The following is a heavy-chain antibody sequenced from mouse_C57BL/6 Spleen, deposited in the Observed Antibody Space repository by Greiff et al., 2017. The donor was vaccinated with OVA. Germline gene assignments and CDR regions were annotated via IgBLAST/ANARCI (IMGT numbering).Heavy chain of an antibody. J-gene: IGHJ1*03. V-gene: IGHV2-2*01. CDR1: GFSLTRYG. CDR2: IWSGGST. D-gene: IGHD1-1*01. Sequence: VQLQQSGPGLVQPSQSLSITCTVSGFSLTRYGVHWVRQSPGKGLEWLGVIWSGGSTDYNADFISRLSISKDNSKSQVFFKMNSLQADDTAIYYCARWGYYGDWYFDVWGTGTTVTVSS. CDR3: ARWGYYGDWYFDV.